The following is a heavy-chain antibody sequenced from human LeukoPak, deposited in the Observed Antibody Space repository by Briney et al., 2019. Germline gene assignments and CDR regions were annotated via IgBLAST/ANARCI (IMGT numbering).Heavy chain of an antibody. V-gene: IGHV3-66*01. D-gene: IGHD1-26*01. CDR2: IYSGGST. CDR3: ARDSREVPMDV. CDR1: GFTVSSNY. Sequence: GGSLRLSCAASGFTVSSNYMSSVRQAPGKWLEWVSVIYSGGSTYYAASVKGRFTISRDNSKNTLYLQMNSLRAEDTAVYYCARDSREVPMDVWGQGTTVTVSS. J-gene: IGHJ6*02.